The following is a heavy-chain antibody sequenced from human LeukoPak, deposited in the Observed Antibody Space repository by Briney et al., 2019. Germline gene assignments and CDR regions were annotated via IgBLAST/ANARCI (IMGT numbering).Heavy chain of an antibody. J-gene: IGHJ4*02. D-gene: IGHD6-19*01. CDR3: TTGYSSGWYFGFDY. V-gene: IGHV3-15*01. CDR2: IKSKTDGGTT. CDR1: GFTFSNAW. Sequence: GGSLRLSCAASGFTFSNAWMSCVRQAPGKGLEWVGRIKSKTDGGTTDYAAPVKGRFTISRDDSKNTLYLQMNSLKTEDTAVYYCTTGYSSGWYFGFDYWGQGTLVTVSS.